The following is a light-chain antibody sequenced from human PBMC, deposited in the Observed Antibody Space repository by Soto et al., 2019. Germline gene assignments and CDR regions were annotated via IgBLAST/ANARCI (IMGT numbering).Light chain of an antibody. V-gene: IGKV3-20*01. CDR3: HQYGGSPPT. Sequence: EIVMTQSPTNLSVSPGERGTLSCRASQSLNRDLAWYQQKPGQPPRLLIHGASNRATGIPDRFSGSGSGTDFTLTIGRLEPEDSALYFCHQYGGSPPTFGQGTKVDIK. CDR1: QSLNRD. CDR2: GAS. J-gene: IGKJ1*01.